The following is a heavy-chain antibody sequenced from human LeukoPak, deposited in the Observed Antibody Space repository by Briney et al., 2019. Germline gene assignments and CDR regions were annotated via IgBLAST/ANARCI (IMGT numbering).Heavy chain of an antibody. CDR2: TYSGGST. CDR3: ARDQGGQGFYGMDA. J-gene: IGHJ6*02. V-gene: IGHV3-53*01. D-gene: IGHD3-16*01. Sequence: SGGSLTLSCAASGFTAGNNYMNWVSQPPGKGLEWVSVTYSGGSTYYADSVKGRFTISRDNSKNTLYLQMNSLRADDTAVYYCARDQGGQGFYGMDAWGHGAPVTVSS. CDR1: GFTAGNNY.